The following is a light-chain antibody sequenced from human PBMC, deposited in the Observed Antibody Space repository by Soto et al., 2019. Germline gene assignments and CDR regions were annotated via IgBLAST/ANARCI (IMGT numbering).Light chain of an antibody. CDR1: SSDVGAYDA. CDR2: EVT. J-gene: IGLJ2*01. V-gene: IGLV2-8*01. CDR3: SSHAGFINAI. Sequence: QSALAQPPSASGSPGQSVTISCTGTSSDVGAYDAVSWYQQHLGKAPKLIIYEVTKRPSGVPDRFSGSKSGNTASLTVSGLQPEDEADYYCSSHAGFINAIFGGGTKVTVL.